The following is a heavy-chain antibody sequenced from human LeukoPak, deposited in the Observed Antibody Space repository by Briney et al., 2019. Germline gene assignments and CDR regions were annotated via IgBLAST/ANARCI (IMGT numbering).Heavy chain of an antibody. J-gene: IGHJ3*02. CDR1: GYIFTTYW. Sequence: GESLKISCKGSGYIFTTYWIGWVRQMPGKGLEWMGIIYPDDSDTRYSPSFQGQVTISADKSINTAYLQWSSLKASDTAMYYCARLRPQDAFDIWGQGTMVTVSS. V-gene: IGHV5-51*01. CDR2: IYPDDSDT. CDR3: ARLRPQDAFDI.